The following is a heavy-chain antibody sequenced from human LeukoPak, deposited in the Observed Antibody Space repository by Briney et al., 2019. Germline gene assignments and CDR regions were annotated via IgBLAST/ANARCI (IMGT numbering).Heavy chain of an antibody. CDR1: GFTFSSYE. V-gene: IGHV3-48*03. CDR3: ASCYDDSSGHKECWYFDH. D-gene: IGHD3-22*01. CDR2: ISSSGNII. Sequence: GGSLRLSCVVSGFTFSSYEMNWVRQAPGKGLEWVSHISSSGNIIYYADSVKGRFTISRDNAKNSLYLQMNGLRAEDTAIYYCASCYDDSSGHKECWYFDHWGQGTLVTVSS. J-gene: IGHJ4*02.